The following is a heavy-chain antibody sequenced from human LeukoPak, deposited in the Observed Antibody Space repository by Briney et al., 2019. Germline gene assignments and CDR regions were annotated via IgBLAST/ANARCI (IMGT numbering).Heavy chain of an antibody. CDR3: ARDPGSFLSGSGWLNWFEP. V-gene: IGHV1-18*01. J-gene: IGHJ5*02. Sequence: ASVKVSCKASGYTFSRYGINWVRHAPGQGLEWMGWISGYNEKTNYAQKFQGRVTMTTDTSTSTAYMELRRLRSDDTAVYYCARDPGSFLSGSGWLNWFEPWGQGTLLTVSS. CDR1: GYTFSRYG. CDR2: ISGYNEKT. D-gene: IGHD6-19*01.